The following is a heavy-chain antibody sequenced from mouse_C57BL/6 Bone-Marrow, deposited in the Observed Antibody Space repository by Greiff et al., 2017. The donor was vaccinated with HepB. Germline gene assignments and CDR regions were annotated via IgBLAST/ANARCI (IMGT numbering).Heavy chain of an antibody. CDR3: ARGPRADY. CDR1: GYSITSGYY. D-gene: IGHD3-1*01. CDR2: ISYDGSN. V-gene: IGHV3-6*01. J-gene: IGHJ4*01. Sequence: EVKLLESGPGLVKPSQSLSLTCSVTGYSITSGYYWNWIRQFPGNKLEWMGYISYDGSNNYNPSLKNRISITRDTSKNQFFLKLNSVTTEDTATYYCARGPRADYWGQGTSVTVSS.